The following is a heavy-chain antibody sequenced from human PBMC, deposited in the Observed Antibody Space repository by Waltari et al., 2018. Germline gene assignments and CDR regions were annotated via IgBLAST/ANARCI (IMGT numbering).Heavy chain of an antibody. CDR2: ISSXSSNI. Sequence: EVXLVESGXGLVQPGGSXRLSCAASGFTFSSYSMNWVRQAPGKXLEWVXYISSXSSNIYYADSXKGRFTISRDNAKNSLYXQMNSLRAXDTAVXYCTSGSYFSGXWGQGTLVTVSS. V-gene: IGHV3-48*01. CDR3: TSGSYFSGX. CDR1: GFTFSSYS. D-gene: IGHD1-26*01. J-gene: IGHJ4*02.